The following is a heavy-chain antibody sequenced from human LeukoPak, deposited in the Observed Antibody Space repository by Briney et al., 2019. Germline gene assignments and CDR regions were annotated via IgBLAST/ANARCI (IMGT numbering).Heavy chain of an antibody. CDR2: ISAYNGNT. Sequence: ASVKVSCKASGYTFTSYGISWVRQAPGQGLEWMGWISAYNGNTNYAQKFQGRVTITADESTSTAYMELSSLRSEDTAVYYCARALAIPDAFDIWGQGTMVTVSS. D-gene: IGHD5-12*01. CDR1: GYTFTSYG. CDR3: ARALAIPDAFDI. V-gene: IGHV1-18*01. J-gene: IGHJ3*02.